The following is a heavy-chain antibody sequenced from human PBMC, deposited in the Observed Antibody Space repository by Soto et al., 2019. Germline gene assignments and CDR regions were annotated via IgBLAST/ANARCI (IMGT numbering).Heavy chain of an antibody. D-gene: IGHD3-9*01. Sequence: GGSLRLSCAASGFTFSNAWMNWVRQAPGKGLEWVGRIKSKTDGGTTDYAAPVKGRFTISRDDSKNTLYLQMNSLRAEDTAVYYCAKEEGLVTLDYWGQGTLVTVSS. J-gene: IGHJ4*02. CDR1: GFTFSNAW. CDR3: AKEEGLVTLDY. V-gene: IGHV3-15*07. CDR2: IKSKTDGGTT.